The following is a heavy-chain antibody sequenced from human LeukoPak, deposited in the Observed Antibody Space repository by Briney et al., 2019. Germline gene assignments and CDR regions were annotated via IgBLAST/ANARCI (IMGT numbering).Heavy chain of an antibody. Sequence: GASLRLSCAASGVTFSIYAMSWVRQAPGMGLEWVSLITGSGGTTYYADAVEGRLTISRDNSKNTLFLQVNSLRAEDTALYYCAQMQGYSFHYWGQGTLVTVSS. V-gene: IGHV3-23*01. CDR2: ITGSGGTT. D-gene: IGHD5-24*01. CDR3: AQMQGYSFHY. J-gene: IGHJ4*02. CDR1: GVTFSIYA.